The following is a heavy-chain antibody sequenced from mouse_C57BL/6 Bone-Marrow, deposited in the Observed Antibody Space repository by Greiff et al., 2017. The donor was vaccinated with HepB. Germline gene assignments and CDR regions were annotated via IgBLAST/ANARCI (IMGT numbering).Heavy chain of an antibody. CDR2: INYDGSST. J-gene: IGHJ2*01. V-gene: IGHV5-16*01. Sequence: EVKLVESEGGLVQPGSSMKLSCTASGFTFSDYYMAWVRQVPEKGLEWVANINYDGSSTYYLDSLKSRFIISRDNAKNILYLQMSSLKSEDTATYYCARDPNYYGSSYGFDYWGQGTTLTVSS. CDR1: GFTFSDYY. D-gene: IGHD1-1*01. CDR3: ARDPNYYGSSYGFDY.